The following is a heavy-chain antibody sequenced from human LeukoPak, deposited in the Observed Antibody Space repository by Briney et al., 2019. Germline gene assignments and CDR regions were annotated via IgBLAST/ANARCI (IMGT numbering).Heavy chain of an antibody. Sequence: GGSLRLSRAASGFTVSSNYMSWVRQVPGKGLEWVSGISWNSGSTGYADSVKGRFTISRDNAKNSLYLQMNSLRAEDTALYYCAKDMTTVTTSGSDYWGQGTLVTVSS. J-gene: IGHJ4*02. CDR2: ISWNSGST. D-gene: IGHD4-17*01. CDR3: AKDMTTVTTSGSDY. CDR1: GFTVSSNY. V-gene: IGHV3-9*01.